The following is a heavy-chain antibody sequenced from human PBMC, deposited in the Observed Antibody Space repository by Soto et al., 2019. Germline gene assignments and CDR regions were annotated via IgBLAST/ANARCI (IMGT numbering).Heavy chain of an antibody. J-gene: IGHJ6*02. V-gene: IGHV3-23*01. CDR3: AKDLRVGYCASTSCYSSPMDV. D-gene: IGHD2-2*02. CDR1: GFSFSNYA. Sequence: EVQLLESGGGLVQPGGSLRLSCAGSGFSFSNYAMNWAHQAPGKGLEWVSTISESGATTYYADSVKGRFTISRDNSKNTLYLQMNSLTAEDTALYYCAKDLRVGYCASTSCYSSPMDVWGQGTTVTVSS. CDR2: ISESGATT.